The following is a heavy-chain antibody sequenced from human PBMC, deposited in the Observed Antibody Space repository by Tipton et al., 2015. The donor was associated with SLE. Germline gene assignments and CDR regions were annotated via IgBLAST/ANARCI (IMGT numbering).Heavy chain of an antibody. CDR3: ARDSHCSSTSCIDAFDI. Sequence: TLPLTCAVYGGSFSGYYWSWIRQPPGKGLEWIGEINHSGSTNYNPSLKSRVTISVDTSKNQFSLKLSSVTAADTAMYYCARDSHCSSTSCIDAFDIWGQGTMVTVSS. V-gene: IGHV4-34*01. D-gene: IGHD2-2*01. J-gene: IGHJ3*02. CDR2: INHSGST. CDR1: GGSFSGYY.